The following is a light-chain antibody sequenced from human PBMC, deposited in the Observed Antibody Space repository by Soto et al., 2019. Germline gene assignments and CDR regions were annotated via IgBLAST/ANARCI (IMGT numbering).Light chain of an antibody. Sequence: QSVLTQPPSVSPAPEQKVTISCSGRSSNIGGNSVSWYQQLPGTAPKLLIYDDNKRPSGIPDRFSGSKSGTSATLGITGFQTGDEADYYCGSWDSSLSAYVFGTGTKVTVL. J-gene: IGLJ1*01. V-gene: IGLV1-51*01. CDR2: DDN. CDR1: SSNIGGNS. CDR3: GSWDSSLSAYV.